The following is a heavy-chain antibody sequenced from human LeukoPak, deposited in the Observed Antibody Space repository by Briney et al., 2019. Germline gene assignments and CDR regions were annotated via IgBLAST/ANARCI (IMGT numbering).Heavy chain of an antibody. CDR2: IYTSGST. D-gene: IGHD1-26*01. CDR3: ASGLGIGYFDY. J-gene: IGHJ4*02. Sequence: PSETLSLTCAVSGGSISSGGYSWSWIRQPAGKGLEWIGRIYTSGSTNYNPSLKSRVTMSVDTSKNHFSLKLNSMTAADTAVYYCASGLGIGYFDYWGQGTLVTVSS. CDR1: GGSISSGGYS. V-gene: IGHV4-61*02.